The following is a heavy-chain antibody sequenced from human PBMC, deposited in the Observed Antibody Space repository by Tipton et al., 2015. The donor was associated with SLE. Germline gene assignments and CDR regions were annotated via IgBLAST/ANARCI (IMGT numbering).Heavy chain of an antibody. CDR1: GGSITDGSHF. J-gene: IGHJ4*02. CDR2: IYYTGTT. D-gene: IGHD1-26*01. V-gene: IGHV4-39*07. Sequence: TLSLTCTVSGGSITDGSHFWSWLRQPAGKGLEWIGSIYYTGTTYDKPSLKSRATMSVDTSKNQFSLKLNFVTDADTAVYYCARLGAGYFDFWGQGTLVTVSS. CDR3: ARLGAGYFDF.